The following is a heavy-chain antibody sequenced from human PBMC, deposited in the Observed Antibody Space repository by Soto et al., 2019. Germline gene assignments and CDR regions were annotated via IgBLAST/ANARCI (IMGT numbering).Heavy chain of an antibody. Sequence: EVQLVESGGGLVQPGGSLRLSCAASGLTFSNFRMHWVRQAPGKGLVWVALISNDGRSTNHADSVKGRFTISRENARSTRYLQWNSRRAEDTAVYYCARVTAGLSYWGREPWSLSPQ. J-gene: IGHJ4*02. V-gene: IGHV3-74*01. CDR2: ISNDGRST. CDR3: ARVTAGLSY. CDR1: GLTFSNFR. D-gene: IGHD2-21*02.